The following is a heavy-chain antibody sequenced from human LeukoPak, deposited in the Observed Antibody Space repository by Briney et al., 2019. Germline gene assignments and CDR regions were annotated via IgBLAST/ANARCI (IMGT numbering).Heavy chain of an antibody. V-gene: IGHV4-38-2*02. CDR3: ARGVWKRWLVRPFDY. Sequence: PSETLSLTCTVSGYSISSGYYWGWIRPPPGKGLEWIGSFYLGGSTYYNPSLKSRVTISVDTSKNQFSLKLSSVTAADTAVYYCARGVWKRWLVRPFDYWGQGTLVTVSS. CDR1: GYSISSGYY. D-gene: IGHD6-19*01. CDR2: FYLGGST. J-gene: IGHJ4*02.